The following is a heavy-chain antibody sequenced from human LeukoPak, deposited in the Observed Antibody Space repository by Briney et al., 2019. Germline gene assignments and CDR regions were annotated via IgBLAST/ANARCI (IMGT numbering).Heavy chain of an antibody. V-gene: IGHV4-30-4*01. CDR3: ARGRGYSYGPFDY. CDR1: GGSVSSGDYS. J-gene: IGHJ4*02. CDR2: INYSGYT. D-gene: IGHD5-18*01. Sequence: NTSQTLSLTCIVSGGSVSSGDYSWSWIRQPPGKGLEWIGYINYSGYTLYNPSLRGRVTISIDTSKNHFSLKVSSVTAADTAVYYCARGRGYSYGPFDYWGQGTLVTVSS.